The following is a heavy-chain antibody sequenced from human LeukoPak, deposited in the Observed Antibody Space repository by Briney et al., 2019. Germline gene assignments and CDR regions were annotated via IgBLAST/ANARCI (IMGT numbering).Heavy chain of an antibody. CDR1: GVTFSNYA. Sequence: GGSLRLSCAASGVTFSNYAMHWVRQAPGKGLEWVATILDDGSNRYYVDSVKGRFTISRDNSKDTLYLQMNSLRAEDTAVYYCAPEYFQHWGQGTLVTVSS. CDR2: ILDDGSNR. CDR3: APEYFQH. J-gene: IGHJ1*01. V-gene: IGHV3-30-3*01.